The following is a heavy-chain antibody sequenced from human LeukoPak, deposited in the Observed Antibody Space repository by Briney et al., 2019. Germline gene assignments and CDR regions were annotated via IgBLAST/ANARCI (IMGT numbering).Heavy chain of an antibody. V-gene: IGHV4-4*07. CDR3: ARVDDGYDVYGMDV. CDR2: IYTSGST. CDR1: GGSISSYY. J-gene: IGHJ6*02. D-gene: IGHD5-12*01. Sequence: SETLSLTCTVSGGSISSYYWSWIRQPAGKGLEWIGRIYTSGSTNYNPSLKGRVTMSVDTSKNQFSLKLSSVTAADTAVYYRARVDDGYDVYGMDVWGQGTTVTVSS.